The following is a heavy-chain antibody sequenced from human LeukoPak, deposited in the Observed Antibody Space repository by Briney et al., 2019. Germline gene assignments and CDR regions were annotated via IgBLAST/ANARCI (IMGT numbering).Heavy chain of an antibody. V-gene: IGHV3-7*01. Sequence: GGSLRLSCAASGFTFSSYWMSWVRQAPGKGLEWVANIKPDGSDQYYVDSVKGRFTISRDNAKNSLYLQMNSLRAEDTAVYYWGGWGLGDYWGQGTLVTVSS. CDR2: IKPDGSDQ. J-gene: IGHJ4*02. CDR3: GGWGLGDY. D-gene: IGHD3-16*01. CDR1: GFTFSSYW.